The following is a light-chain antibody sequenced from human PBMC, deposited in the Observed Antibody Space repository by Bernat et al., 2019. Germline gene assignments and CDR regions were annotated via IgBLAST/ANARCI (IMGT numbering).Light chain of an antibody. Sequence: EIVMTQSPATLSVSPGERATLSCRASQSISSNLAWYQQKPGQAPRLLFYGASTRAADIPARFSASGSGTEFTLPISSLQSEDIAVYYCQQYDNWPPYTFGQGTKLDIK. CDR1: QSISSN. CDR2: GAS. J-gene: IGKJ2*01. CDR3: QQYDNWPPYT. V-gene: IGKV3-15*01.